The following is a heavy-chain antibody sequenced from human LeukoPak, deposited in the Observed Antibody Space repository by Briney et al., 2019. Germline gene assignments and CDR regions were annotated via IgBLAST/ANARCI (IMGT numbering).Heavy chain of an antibody. Sequence: PGGSLRLSCAVSGFTFSSYAMNWVRQAPGKGLEWVSAISSSTGNTYYADSVKGRFTISRDNSKHTLYLQMNSLRAEDTAGYYSGKGSMRVLDPWGQGTLVTGAS. V-gene: IGHV3-23*01. CDR1: GFTFSSYA. CDR2: ISSSTGNT. CDR3: GKGSMRVLDP. J-gene: IGHJ5*02.